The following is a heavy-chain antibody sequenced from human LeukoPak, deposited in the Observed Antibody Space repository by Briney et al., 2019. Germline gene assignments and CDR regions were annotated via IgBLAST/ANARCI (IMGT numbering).Heavy chain of an antibody. Sequence: GGSLRLSCAASGFTFSSRAMNWVRRAPGKGLEWVSTISGSGDSTYYADSVAGRFVISRDNSKNTLYLQMNSLRAEDTALYFCAKSLDGSGSYYNGDYWGQGTLVTVSS. D-gene: IGHD3-10*01. V-gene: IGHV3-23*01. CDR3: AKSLDGSGSYYNGDY. J-gene: IGHJ4*02. CDR1: GFTFSSRA. CDR2: ISGSGDST.